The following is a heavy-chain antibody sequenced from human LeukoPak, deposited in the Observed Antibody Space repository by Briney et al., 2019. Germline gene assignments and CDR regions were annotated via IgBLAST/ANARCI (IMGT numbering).Heavy chain of an antibody. CDR2: IYSGGTT. Sequence: PGGSLRLSCEASGFTVSNNYMNWVRQAPGKGLEWVPVIYSGGTTYYADSVKGRCTISRDNSKNTLYLQMNSLRAEDTAVYYCASSAYAMLDYWGQGTLVTVSS. D-gene: IGHD2-8*01. CDR3: ASSAYAMLDY. CDR1: GFTVSNNY. J-gene: IGHJ4*02. V-gene: IGHV3-66*01.